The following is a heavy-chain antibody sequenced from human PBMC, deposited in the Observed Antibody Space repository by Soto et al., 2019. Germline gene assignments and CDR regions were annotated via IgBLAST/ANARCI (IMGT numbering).Heavy chain of an antibody. V-gene: IGHV3-30*18. CDR3: AKADYFAV. CDR1: GFTFSSYG. CDR2: ISYDGSNK. D-gene: IGHD3-16*01. J-gene: IGHJ3*01. Sequence: GGSLRLSCAASGFTFSSYGMHWVRQAPGKGLEWVAVISYDGSNKYYADSVKGRFTISRDNSKNTLYLQMNSLRAEDTAVYYCAKADYFAVWGQGTMVTVSS.